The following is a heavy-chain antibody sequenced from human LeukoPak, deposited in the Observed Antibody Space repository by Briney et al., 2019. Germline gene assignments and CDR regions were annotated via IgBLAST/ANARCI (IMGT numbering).Heavy chain of an antibody. Sequence: PGTSLRLSCAASGFPFSDYGMYWARQAPGKGLEWLAVISHDGSNKHYADSVKGRITISRDNSMNTLYLQMNSLTAEDTAVYYCAKVRWGSDNALDSWGQGTLVTGSS. D-gene: IGHD3-16*01. CDR3: AKVRWGSDNALDS. CDR2: ISHDGSNK. V-gene: IGHV3-30*18. CDR1: GFPFSDYG. J-gene: IGHJ4*02.